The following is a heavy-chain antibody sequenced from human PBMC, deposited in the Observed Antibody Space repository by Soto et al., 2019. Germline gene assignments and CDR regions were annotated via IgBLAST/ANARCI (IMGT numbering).Heavy chain of an antibody. CDR1: GGSITSYY. Sequence: SETLSLTCTVSGGSITSYYWSWIRQPPGKGLEWIGYIYYRGTTNYNPSLKSRVTISVDTSKNQFSLRLSSVTAADTAVYYCARWDMVASQFDYWGQGTLVTVSS. V-gene: IGHV4-59*01. CDR2: IYYRGTT. D-gene: IGHD5-12*01. J-gene: IGHJ4*02. CDR3: ARWDMVASQFDY.